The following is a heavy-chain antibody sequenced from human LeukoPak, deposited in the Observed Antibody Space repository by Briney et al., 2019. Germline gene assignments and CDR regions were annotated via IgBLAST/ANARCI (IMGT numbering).Heavy chain of an antibody. CDR2: IIPIFGTA. V-gene: IGHV1-69*13. J-gene: IGHJ4*02. Sequence: SVKVSCKASGYTFISYGISWVRQAPGQGLEWMGGIIPIFGTANYAQKFQGRVTITADESTSTAYMELSSLRSEDTAVYYCASAVGDSSGYYVYFDYWGQGTLVTVSS. CDR3: ASAVGDSSGYYVYFDY. CDR1: GYTFISYG. D-gene: IGHD3-22*01.